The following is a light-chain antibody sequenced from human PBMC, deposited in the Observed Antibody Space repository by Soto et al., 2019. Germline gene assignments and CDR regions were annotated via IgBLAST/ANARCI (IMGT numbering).Light chain of an antibody. CDR2: KAS. CDR1: QSISSW. CDR3: QQYNSYPLT. Sequence: DIQMTQSPSSLSASVGDGDTITCRASQSISSWLAWYQQKRGKAPKLLIYKASSLESAVPSRFSGSGSGTEFTLTISSLQPDDFATYYCQQYNSYPLTFGGGTKVEIK. J-gene: IGKJ4*01. V-gene: IGKV1-5*03.